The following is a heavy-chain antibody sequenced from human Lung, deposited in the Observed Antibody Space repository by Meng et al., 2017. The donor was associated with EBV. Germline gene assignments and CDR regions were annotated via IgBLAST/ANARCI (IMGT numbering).Heavy chain of an antibody. Sequence: QVQLPQWGEGLLKPLETLALTCAVYGGSFSGSFSGYYWSWIRQAPGKGLEWIGEINDSGSTDYNPSLKNRLTVSVDRSKSQFSLELSSVTAADTAVYYCARSTFDYWGQGTLVTVSS. J-gene: IGHJ4*02. CDR3: ARSTFDY. V-gene: IGHV4-34*01. D-gene: IGHD1-26*01. CDR2: INDSGST. CDR1: GGSFSGSFSGYY.